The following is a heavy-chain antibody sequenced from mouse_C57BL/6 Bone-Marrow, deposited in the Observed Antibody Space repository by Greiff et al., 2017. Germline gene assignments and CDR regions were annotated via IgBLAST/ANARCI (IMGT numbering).Heavy chain of an antibody. J-gene: IGHJ2*01. CDR3: ARTYYYFDY. Sequence: QVQLQQSGPELVKPGASVKISCKASGYAFRSSWMNWVKQRPGKGLEWIGRIYPGDGDTNYNGKFKGKATLTADKSSSTAYMQLSSLTSEDSAVYFCARTYYYFDYWGQGTTLTVSS. CDR2: IYPGDGDT. CDR1: GYAFRSSW. V-gene: IGHV1-82*01. D-gene: IGHD2-10*01.